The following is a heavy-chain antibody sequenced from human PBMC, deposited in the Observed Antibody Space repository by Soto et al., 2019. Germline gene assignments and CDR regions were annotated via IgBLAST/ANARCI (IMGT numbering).Heavy chain of an antibody. D-gene: IGHD6-19*01. V-gene: IGHV3-74*01. J-gene: IGHJ4*02. CDR1: GFTFSNYW. CDR2: INSDGTTT. Sequence: EVQLVESGGGLVQPGGSLRLSCAASGFTFSNYWVHWVRQAPGKGLMWVSRINSDGTTTNYADSVEGRFTISRDNAKNTLFLQMNSLRVEDTAVYYCARAGWYRFDYWGQGTLVTVSS. CDR3: ARAGWYRFDY.